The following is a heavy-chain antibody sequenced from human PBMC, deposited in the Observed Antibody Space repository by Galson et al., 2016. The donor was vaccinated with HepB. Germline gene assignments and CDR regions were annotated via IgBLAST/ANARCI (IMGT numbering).Heavy chain of an antibody. Sequence: SLRLSCAASGFTFNDYAMHWVRQAPGKGLEWVSGIWWNSGHTGYAASVRGRFTLSRDNSKNTVYLQMGGLRDGDTAVYYCATSSVSNQNHFDYWGQGSLVTVSS. CDR1: GFTFNDYA. CDR2: IWWNSGHT. V-gene: IGHV3-9*01. J-gene: IGHJ4*02. D-gene: IGHD6-19*01. CDR3: ATSSVSNQNHFDY.